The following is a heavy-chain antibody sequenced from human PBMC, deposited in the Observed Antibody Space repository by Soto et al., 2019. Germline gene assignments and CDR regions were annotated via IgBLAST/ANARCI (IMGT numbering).Heavy chain of an antibody. J-gene: IGHJ4*02. CDR2: IVPIYRTA. CDR1: GGTFSSYR. Sequence: SVKVSCKASGGTFSSYRINWVRQAPGQGLEWVGGIVPIYRTADYAQKFQGRVTITADESARTAYLEVRSLKSQDTAVYYCARDSGAKLSSSWGRGTLVTVSS. CDR3: ARDSGAKLSSS. V-gene: IGHV1-69*13. D-gene: IGHD6-13*01.